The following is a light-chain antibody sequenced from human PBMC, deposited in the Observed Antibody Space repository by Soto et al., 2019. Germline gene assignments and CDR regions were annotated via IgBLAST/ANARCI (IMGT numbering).Light chain of an antibody. CDR2: LTS. V-gene: IGKV2-28*01. CDR3: MQSLQTPPWT. CDR1: QSLLQTNGYSY. Sequence: DIVMTQSPLSLPVTPGEPASISCRSSQSLLQTNGYSYLDLYLQKPGQSPQLLIYLTSIRASGVPDRFSGSGSGTEFTLKISKVEAEDVGVYYCMQSLQTPPWTFGPGTKVEFK. J-gene: IGKJ1*01.